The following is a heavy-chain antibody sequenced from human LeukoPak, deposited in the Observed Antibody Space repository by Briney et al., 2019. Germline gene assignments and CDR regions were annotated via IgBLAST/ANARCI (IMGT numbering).Heavy chain of an antibody. V-gene: IGHV3-72*01. CDR3: ARVPVSYDFWSGYLGGPDAFDI. CDR1: GFTFNDHY. D-gene: IGHD3-3*01. CDR2: TKNRANRYTT. Sequence: GGSLRLSCATSGFTFNDHYLGWVRQAPGKGLEWVGRTKNRANRYTTEYAASVKGRFTISRDDSKNSLRLQMNSLKTEDTAVYYCARVPVSYDFWSGYLGGPDAFDIWGQGTMVTVSS. J-gene: IGHJ3*02.